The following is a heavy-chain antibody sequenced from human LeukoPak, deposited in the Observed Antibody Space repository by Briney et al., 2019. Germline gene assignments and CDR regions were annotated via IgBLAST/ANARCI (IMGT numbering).Heavy chain of an antibody. V-gene: IGHV4-59*08. CDR1: GGSISSYY. J-gene: IGHJ3*02. CDR3: ARQYDSSGYLRSYAFDI. Sequence: SETLSLTCTVSGGSISSYYWSWIRQPPGKGLEWIGYIYYSGSTDYNPSLKSRVTISVDTSKNQFSLKLSSVTAADTAVYYCARQYDSSGYLRSYAFDIWGQGTMVTVSS. D-gene: IGHD3-22*01. CDR2: IYYSGST.